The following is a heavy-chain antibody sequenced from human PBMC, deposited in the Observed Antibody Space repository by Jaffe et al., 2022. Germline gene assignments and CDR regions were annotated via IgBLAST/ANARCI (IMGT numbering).Heavy chain of an antibody. Sequence: QVQLVQSGAEVKKPGASVKVSCKASGFPSNTHGISWVRQAPGQGLEWMGWISTRTGNTIYAHKVQGRVTMTTDTSTTTAYMELRSLTYEDTAVYYCARDTGGGEDSWGQGTLVTVSS. CDR1: GFPSNTHG. D-gene: IGHD2-21*01. J-gene: IGHJ4*02. V-gene: IGHV1-18*01. CDR3: ARDTGGGEDS. CDR2: ISTRTGNT.